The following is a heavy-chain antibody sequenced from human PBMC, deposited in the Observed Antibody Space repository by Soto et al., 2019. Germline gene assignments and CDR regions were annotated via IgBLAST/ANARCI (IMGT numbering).Heavy chain of an antibody. J-gene: IGHJ4*02. CDR2: ISYDGSNK. Sequence: GGSLRLSCAASGFTFSSYGMHWVRQAPGKGLEWVAVISYDGSNKYYADSVKGRFTISRDNSKNTLYLQMNSLRAEDTAVYYCAKGGAGSGYYRNYFDYWGQGTLVTVSS. CDR1: GFTFSSYG. D-gene: IGHD3-22*01. CDR3: AKGGAGSGYYRNYFDY. V-gene: IGHV3-30*18.